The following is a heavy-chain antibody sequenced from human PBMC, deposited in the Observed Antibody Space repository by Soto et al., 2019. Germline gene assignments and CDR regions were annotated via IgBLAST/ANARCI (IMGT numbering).Heavy chain of an antibody. V-gene: IGHV4-30-2*01. CDR2: IYHSGST. CDR1: GGSISSGGYS. D-gene: IGHD3-22*01. J-gene: IGHJ6*02. Sequence: SSETLSLTCAVSGGSISSGGYSWSWIRQPPGKGLEWIGYIYHSGSTYYNPSLKSRVTISVDRSKNQFSLKLSSVTAADTAVYYCARGVGVYDSSGYYPRHYYYGMDVWGQGTTVTVSS. CDR3: ARGVGVYDSSGYYPRHYYYGMDV.